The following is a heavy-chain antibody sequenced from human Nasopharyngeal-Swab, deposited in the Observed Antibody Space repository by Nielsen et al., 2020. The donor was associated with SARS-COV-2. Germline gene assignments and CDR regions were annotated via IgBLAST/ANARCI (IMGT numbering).Heavy chain of an antibody. Sequence: SETLSLTCTVSGGSISSGSYYWSWIRQPAGKGLEWIGRIYTSGSTNYNPSLKRRVTIPVDTSKNQFSLKLSSVTAADTAVYYCARDLSGSYYYGMDVWGQGTTVTVSS. J-gene: IGHJ6*02. CDR3: ARDLSGSYYYGMDV. V-gene: IGHV4-61*02. D-gene: IGHD3-10*01. CDR1: GGSISSGSYY. CDR2: IYTSGST.